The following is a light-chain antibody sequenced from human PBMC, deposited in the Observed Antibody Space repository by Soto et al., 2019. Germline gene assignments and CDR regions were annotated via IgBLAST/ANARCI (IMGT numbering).Light chain of an antibody. V-gene: IGLV2-14*03. CDR2: DVS. J-gene: IGLJ1*01. CDR3: SSYTSSSTYV. CDR1: SSDVGGYNF. Sequence: QSALTQPASVSGSPGQSITISCTGTSSDVGGYNFVSWYQHHPGKAPKLMIYDVSNRPSGVSNRFSGSKSGNTASLTISGLQADYEADYYCSSYTSSSTYVFGTGTKLTVL.